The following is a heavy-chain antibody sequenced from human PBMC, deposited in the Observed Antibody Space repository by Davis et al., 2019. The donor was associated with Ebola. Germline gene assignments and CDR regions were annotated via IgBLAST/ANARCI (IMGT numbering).Heavy chain of an antibody. CDR3: ARDAVLSRGELDF. Sequence: SETLSLTCTVSGGTIRSYYRSWIRQPPGKGLEWIGYVYYSGSTNYTPSLQSRVAISVDTSKNKFSLKLSSVTAADTAVYYCARDAVLSRGELDFWGQGTLVNISS. CDR2: VYYSGST. J-gene: IGHJ4*02. V-gene: IGHV4-59*01. D-gene: IGHD3-10*01. CDR1: GGTIRSYY.